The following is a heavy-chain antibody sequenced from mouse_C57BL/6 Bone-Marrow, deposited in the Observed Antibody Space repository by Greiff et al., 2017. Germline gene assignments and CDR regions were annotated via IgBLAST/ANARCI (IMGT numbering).Heavy chain of an antibody. CDR2: IDPETGGT. Sequence: VQLQQSGAELVRPGASVTLSCKASGYTFTDYEMHWVKQTPVHGLEWIGAIDPETGGTAYNQKFKGKAILTADKSSSTAYMELRSLTSEDSAVYYCTRIDYGSSFDYWGQGTTLTVSS. J-gene: IGHJ2*01. CDR3: TRIDYGSSFDY. D-gene: IGHD1-1*01. CDR1: GYTFTDYE. V-gene: IGHV1-15*01.